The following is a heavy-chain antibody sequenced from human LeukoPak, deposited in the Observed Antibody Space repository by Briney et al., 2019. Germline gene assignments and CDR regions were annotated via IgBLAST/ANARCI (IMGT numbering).Heavy chain of an antibody. CDR3: ARADYGDYGVDY. J-gene: IGHJ4*02. Sequence: GGSLRLSCAGSGFAFSSSNLNWFRQAPGKGLEWVSSITSDAYIYYADSLKGRFSISRDNAKNSVYLQMISLTDEDTAVYYCARADYGDYGVDYWGQGTLATVSS. CDR1: GFAFSSSN. V-gene: IGHV3-21*01. CDR2: ITSDAYI. D-gene: IGHD4-17*01.